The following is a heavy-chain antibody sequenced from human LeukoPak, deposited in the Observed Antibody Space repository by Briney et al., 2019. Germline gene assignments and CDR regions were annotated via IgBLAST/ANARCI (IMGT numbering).Heavy chain of an antibody. J-gene: IGHJ4*02. V-gene: IGHV5-51*01. Sequence: HGESLKISCKGSGYSFTTYWIGWVRQVPGKGLEWMGLIYPGDSDTRYSPSFQGQVTFSADKSISTAYLQWSSLKASDTAMYYCARHGPYSGSSISDYWGQGTLVAVSS. CDR1: GYSFTTYW. D-gene: IGHD1-26*01. CDR2: IYPGDSDT. CDR3: ARHGPYSGSSISDY.